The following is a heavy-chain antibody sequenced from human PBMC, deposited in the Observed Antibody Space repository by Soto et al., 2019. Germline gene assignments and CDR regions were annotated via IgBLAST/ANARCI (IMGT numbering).Heavy chain of an antibody. CDR1: GFTFSSYA. CDR3: AKDFGYYDSSGDYYYYYGMDV. D-gene: IGHD3-22*01. V-gene: IGHV3-23*01. Sequence: LRLSCAASGFTFSSYAMSWVRQAPGKGLEWVSAISGSGGSTYYADSVKGRFTISRDNSKNTLYLQMNSLRAEDTAVYYCAKDFGYYDSSGDYYYYYGMDVWGQGTTVTVPS. J-gene: IGHJ6*02. CDR2: ISGSGGST.